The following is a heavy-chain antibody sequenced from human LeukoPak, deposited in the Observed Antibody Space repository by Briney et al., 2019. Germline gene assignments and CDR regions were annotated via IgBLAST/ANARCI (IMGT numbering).Heavy chain of an antibody. Sequence: ASVKVSCKASGYTFTGYYVHWVRQAPGQGLEWMGWINPNSGVTNYAQKFQGRVTLTRDTSITTAYMELSRLNSDDTAVYYCARDVSRSRDYWGQGTLVTGSS. J-gene: IGHJ4*02. CDR1: GYTFTGYY. CDR2: INPNSGVT. CDR3: ARDVSRSRDY. D-gene: IGHD2-8*01. V-gene: IGHV1-2*02.